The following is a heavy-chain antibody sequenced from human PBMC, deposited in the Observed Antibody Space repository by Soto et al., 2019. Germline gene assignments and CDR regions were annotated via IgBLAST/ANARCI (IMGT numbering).Heavy chain of an antibody. J-gene: IGHJ3*02. D-gene: IGHD7-27*01. V-gene: IGHV1-2*04. Sequence: ASVKVSCKASGYTFTGYYMHWVRQAPGQGLEWVGWINPNSGGTNYAPKFQGWVTMTRDTYISTAYMELSRLRSDDTAVYYCARDEGHRLGIEAFDIWGQGTMVTVSS. CDR3: ARDEGHRLGIEAFDI. CDR1: GYTFTGYY. CDR2: INPNSGGT.